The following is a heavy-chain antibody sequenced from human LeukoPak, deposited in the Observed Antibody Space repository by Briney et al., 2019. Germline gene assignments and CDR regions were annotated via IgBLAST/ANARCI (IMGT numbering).Heavy chain of an antibody. CDR3: ARVYCSGGSCYSVENRFDP. J-gene: IGHJ5*02. CDR2: INPNSGGT. D-gene: IGHD2-15*01. CDR1: GYTYTGYY. Sequence: ASVKVSCKAAGYTYTGYYMFWVRQAPGQGLEWMGRINPNSGGTNYAQKFQGRVTMTRDTSISTAYMELSRLRSDDTAVYYSARVYCSGGSCYSVENRFDPWGQGTLVTVSS. V-gene: IGHV1-2*06.